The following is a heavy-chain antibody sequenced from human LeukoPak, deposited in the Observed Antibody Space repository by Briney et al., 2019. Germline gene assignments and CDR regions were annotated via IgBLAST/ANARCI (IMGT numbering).Heavy chain of an antibody. CDR2: FSASDGSR. V-gene: IGHV3-23*01. CDR1: GFSFSTYW. CDR3: AKNIGGFDY. J-gene: IGHJ4*02. D-gene: IGHD4-23*01. Sequence: PGGSLRLSCEVSGFSFSTYWMTWVRQAPGEGLQWVSGFSASDGSRYYADSVKGRFTISRDNSKNTLYLQMNSLRAEDTAVYYCAKNIGGFDYWGQGTLVTVSS.